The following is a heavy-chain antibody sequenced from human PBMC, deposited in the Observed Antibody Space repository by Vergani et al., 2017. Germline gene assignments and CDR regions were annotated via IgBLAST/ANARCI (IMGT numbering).Heavy chain of an antibody. J-gene: IGHJ2*01. D-gene: IGHD6-13*01. Sequence: EVQLLESGGGLVQPGGSLRLSCAASGFIFSDPYMDWVRQAPGKGLEWVGRIRNKANDYTTQYAASVKGRFTISRDDSKSYLYLQMNSLQTEDTALYYCVKDIAASGNYWDFDLWGRGTRVTVSS. CDR1: GFIFSDPY. CDR2: IRNKANDYTT. CDR3: VKDIAASGNYWDFDL. V-gene: IGHV3-72*01.